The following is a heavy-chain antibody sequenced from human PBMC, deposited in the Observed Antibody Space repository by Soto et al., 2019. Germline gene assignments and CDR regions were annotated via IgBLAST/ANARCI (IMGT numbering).Heavy chain of an antibody. J-gene: IGHJ6*02. CDR3: ASGGLVGATDYYYYGMDV. Sequence: SVKVSCKASGGTFSSYAISWVRQAPGQGLEWMGGIIPIFGTANYAQKFQGRVTITADESTSTAYMELSSLRSEDTAVYYCASGGLVGATDYYYYGMDVWGQGTTVTVSS. D-gene: IGHD1-26*01. CDR2: IIPIFGTA. CDR1: GGTFSSYA. V-gene: IGHV1-69*13.